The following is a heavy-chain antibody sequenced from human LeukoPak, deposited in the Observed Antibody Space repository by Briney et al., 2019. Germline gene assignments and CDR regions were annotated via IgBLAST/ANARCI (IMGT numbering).Heavy chain of an antibody. CDR2: IYTSGST. CDR1: GGSISSYY. Sequence: SETPSLTCTVSGGSISSYYWSWIRQPAGKGLEWIGRIYTSGSTNYNPSLKSRVTMSVDTSKNQFSLKLSSVTAADTAVYYCARDQNYYGSGSYYRPHFDPWGQGTLVTVSS. V-gene: IGHV4-4*07. D-gene: IGHD3-10*01. J-gene: IGHJ5*02. CDR3: ARDQNYYGSGSYYRPHFDP.